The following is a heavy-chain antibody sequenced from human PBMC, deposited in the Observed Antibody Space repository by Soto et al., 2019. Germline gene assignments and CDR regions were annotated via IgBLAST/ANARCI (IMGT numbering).Heavy chain of an antibody. J-gene: IGHJ6*02. CDR2: INPNSGGT. CDR1: GYTFTGYY. Sequence: ASVKVSCKASGYTFTGYYMHWVRQAPGQGLEWMGWINPNSGGTNYAQKFQGWVTMTRDTSISTAYMELSRLRSDDTAVYYCARDRSYGDYYYYGMDVWGQGTTVTVS. D-gene: IGHD4-17*01. CDR3: ARDRSYGDYYYYGMDV. V-gene: IGHV1-2*04.